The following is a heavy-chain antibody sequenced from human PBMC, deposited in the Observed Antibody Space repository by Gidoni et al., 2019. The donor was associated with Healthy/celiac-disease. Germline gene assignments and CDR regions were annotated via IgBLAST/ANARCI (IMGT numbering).Heavy chain of an antibody. CDR3: ASPIMYYYDKDAFDF. V-gene: IGHV4-39*01. CDR1: CVSLSSSRYY. CDR2: IYYSGSS. D-gene: IGHD3-22*01. Sequence: QLQLQESGTGQVKTFETLSLTCSVSCVSLSSSRYYWGWVRQPPGKGLEWIGSIYYSGSSYYNPSLKRRVTISVDTSKNQFSLKLSSVTAADTAVYYCASPIMYYYDKDAFDFWGQGTMVTVSS. J-gene: IGHJ3*01.